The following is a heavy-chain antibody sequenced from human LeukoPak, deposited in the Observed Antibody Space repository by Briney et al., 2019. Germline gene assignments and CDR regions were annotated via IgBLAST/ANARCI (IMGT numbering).Heavy chain of an antibody. Sequence: PGRSLRLSCAASGFTFSSYAMSWVRQAPGKGLEWVSTISGSGGSTYYADSVKGRFTISRDNSKNTLFLQMNSLRAEDTAVYYCAKSYGYGDYGRWYFDYWGQGTLVTVSS. CDR1: GFTFSSYA. D-gene: IGHD4-17*01. J-gene: IGHJ4*02. V-gene: IGHV3-23*01. CDR3: AKSYGYGDYGRWYFDY. CDR2: ISGSGGST.